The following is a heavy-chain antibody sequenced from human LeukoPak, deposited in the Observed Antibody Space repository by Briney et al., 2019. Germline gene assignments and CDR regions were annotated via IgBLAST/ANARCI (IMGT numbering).Heavy chain of an antibody. V-gene: IGHV3-30*18. J-gene: IGHJ4*02. D-gene: IGHD3-22*01. CDR2: ISYDGSNK. CDR3: AKDERFYDRSGYRLDY. Sequence: PGGSLRLSCAAFGLTFSSYGIHWVRQAPGKGLEWVAVISYDGSNKYYAHSVKGRFTISRDNSKLYLQMNSLRAEDTAVYYCAKDERFYDRSGYRLDYWGQGTLVTVSS. CDR1: GLTFSSYG.